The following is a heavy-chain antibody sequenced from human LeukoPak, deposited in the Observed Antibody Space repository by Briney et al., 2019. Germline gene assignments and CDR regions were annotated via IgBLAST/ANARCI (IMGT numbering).Heavy chain of an antibody. CDR3: AKDLHYGSADY. V-gene: IGHV3-74*01. CDR2: INPDGSTT. Sequence: GESLRLSCAASGFTFSNYWMHWVRQDPVKGLVWVSFINPDGSTTNYADSVKGRFTISRDNAKNALYLQMNSLRAEDTAVYYCAKDLHYGSADYWGQGTLVTVSS. CDR1: GFTFSNYW. D-gene: IGHD3-10*01. J-gene: IGHJ4*02.